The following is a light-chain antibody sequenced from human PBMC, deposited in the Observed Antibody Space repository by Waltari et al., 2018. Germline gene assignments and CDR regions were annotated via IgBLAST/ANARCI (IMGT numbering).Light chain of an antibody. V-gene: IGKV3-11*01. J-gene: IGKJ5*01. Sequence: SCRASQSVSSYLAWYQQKPGQAPRLLISDASNRATGIPARFSGSGSETDFTLTISSLEPEDFAVYYCQHRSKWPLTFGQGTRLEIK. CDR3: QHRSKWPLT. CDR1: QSVSSY. CDR2: DAS.